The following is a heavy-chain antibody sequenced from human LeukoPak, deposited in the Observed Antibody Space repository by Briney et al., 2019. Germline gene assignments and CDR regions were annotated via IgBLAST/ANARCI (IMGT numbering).Heavy chain of an antibody. J-gene: IGHJ4*02. CDR2: TSYDGSNK. Sequence: PGGSLRLSCAASGFTFSSYAMHWVRQAPGKGLEWVAVTSYDGSNKYYADSVKGRFTISRDNSKNTLYLQMNSLRAEDTAVYYCERGLEYSSSSDYWGQGTLVTVSS. D-gene: IGHD6-6*01. CDR1: GFTFSSYA. V-gene: IGHV3-30-3*01. CDR3: ERGLEYSSSSDY.